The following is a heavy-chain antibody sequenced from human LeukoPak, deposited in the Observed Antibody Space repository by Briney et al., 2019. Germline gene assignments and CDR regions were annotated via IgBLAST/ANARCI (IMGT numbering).Heavy chain of an antibody. CDR2: IKQDGSEK. V-gene: IGHV3-7*01. CDR3: ARGPDYGARVDYLDY. CDR1: GFIFRNHW. D-gene: IGHD4-17*01. J-gene: IGHJ4*02. Sequence: GGSLRLSCVASGFIFRNHWMSWVRQAPGRGLEWVAHIKQDGSEKHYVDSVEGRFTLSRDDAKNSLYLQMNSLRVDDSAVYYCARGPDYGARVDYLDYWGQGALVTVSS.